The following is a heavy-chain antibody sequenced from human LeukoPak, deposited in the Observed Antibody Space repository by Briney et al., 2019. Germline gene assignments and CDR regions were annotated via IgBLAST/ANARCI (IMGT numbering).Heavy chain of an antibody. V-gene: IGHV4-39*01. D-gene: IGHD2-15*01. J-gene: IGHJ5*02. CDR2: MSYTGPT. CDR1: DASVSSSGFH. Sequence: SETLSLTCTVSDASVSSSGFHWGWIRQPPGKGLEWIGTMSYTGPTYYNPSLQSRVIISLDTSKNQLSLRLSSVTAADTAVYYCARRLDVAGGRFDHWGQGTLVTVSS. CDR3: ARRLDVAGGRFDH.